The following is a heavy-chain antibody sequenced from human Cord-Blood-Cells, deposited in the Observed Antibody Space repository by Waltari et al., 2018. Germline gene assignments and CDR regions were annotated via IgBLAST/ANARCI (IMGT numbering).Heavy chain of an antibody. CDR2: IVVGSGNT. J-gene: IGHJ6*02. CDR3: GAGAVADADSTPRYDYNCMDV. CDR1: GFTFTSSA. V-gene: IGHV1-58*01. D-gene: IGHD2-15*01. Sequence: QMQLVQSGPEVKKPGTSVKVSCKASGFTFTSSAVQWVRQARGQRLEWIGWIVVGSGNTNDAQKFKERDKISGYMATIASYRKLSNLGSKDTAVYYSGAGAVADADSTPRYDYNCMDVWGQVTTVTVSS.